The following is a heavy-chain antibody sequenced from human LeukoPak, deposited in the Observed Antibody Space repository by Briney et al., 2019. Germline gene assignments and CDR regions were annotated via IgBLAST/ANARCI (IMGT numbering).Heavy chain of an antibody. D-gene: IGHD6-13*01. Sequence: GGSLRLSCAASGFSFSKYWMNWVCQAPGKGLEWVATISQDGSQKYLADFVKGRFTISRDNAGNSLYLQMSSLRGDDTAVYYCARSKVVAEAGKSWFDPWGQGTRVTVTS. CDR3: ARSKVVAEAGKSWFDP. V-gene: IGHV3-7*01. CDR1: GFSFSKYW. CDR2: ISQDGSQK. J-gene: IGHJ5*01.